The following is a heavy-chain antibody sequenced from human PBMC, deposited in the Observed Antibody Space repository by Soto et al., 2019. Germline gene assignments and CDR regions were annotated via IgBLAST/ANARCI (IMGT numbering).Heavy chain of an antibody. CDR1: SGSISVTNVF. CDR2: IDYSGTA. Sequence: SETRSLTCTVASGSISVTNVFWGWVRQPPGKGLEWIGNIDYSGTAYFSPSLATRVTFHVDTSKNQFSLTLYSVTAADTAVYYCARITGRYLDYWGQGILVTVSS. J-gene: IGHJ4*02. V-gene: IGHV4-39*01. D-gene: IGHD3-16*02. CDR3: ARITGRYLDY.